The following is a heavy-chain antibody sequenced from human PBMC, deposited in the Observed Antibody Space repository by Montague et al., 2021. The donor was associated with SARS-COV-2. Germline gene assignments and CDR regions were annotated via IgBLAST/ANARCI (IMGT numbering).Heavy chain of an antibody. D-gene: IGHD3-16*02. J-gene: IGHJ5*02. CDR3: AGSVVGGTYRHTRWFDP. CDR2: TYYSGVA. V-gene: IGHV4-59*13. Sequence: SETLSLTCTVSGDSMRSSYWNWIRQPPGKGLEYIGYTYYSGVANYNPSLRIRVTISLDTSKTQFTLNLRSVAAADTAAYYCAGSVVGGTYRHTRWFDPWGQGTLVTVFS. CDR1: GDSMRSSY.